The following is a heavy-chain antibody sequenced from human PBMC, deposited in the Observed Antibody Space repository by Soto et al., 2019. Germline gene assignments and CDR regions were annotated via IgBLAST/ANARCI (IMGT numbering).Heavy chain of an antibody. CDR1: GGPISSSSYY. D-gene: IGHD3-22*01. J-gene: IGHJ4*02. Sequence: SETLSLTCTVSGGPISSSSYYWGWIRQPPGKELEWIGSIYYGGSTYYNTSLKSRVTISVDTSKNQFSLKLSSVTAADTALYYCAGAYYYDSSGYYPFDYWGQGTLVTVS. V-gene: IGHV4-39*01. CDR3: AGAYYYDSSGYYPFDY. CDR2: IYYGGST.